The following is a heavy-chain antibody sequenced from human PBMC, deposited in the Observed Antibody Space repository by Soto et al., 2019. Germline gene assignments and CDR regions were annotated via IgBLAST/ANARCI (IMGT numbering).Heavy chain of an antibody. CDR1: GFTFSSYG. D-gene: IGHD1-1*01. J-gene: IGHJ4*02. CDR3: ARGEPIDY. V-gene: IGHV3-30*02. Sequence: PGGSLRLSCTASGFTFSSYGMHWVRQAPGKGLEWVAIIRYDGSKKYYVDSVKGRFTISRDNSKNTLSLQMNSLRAEDTAVYYCARGEPIDYWGQGTLVTAPQ. CDR2: IRYDGSKK.